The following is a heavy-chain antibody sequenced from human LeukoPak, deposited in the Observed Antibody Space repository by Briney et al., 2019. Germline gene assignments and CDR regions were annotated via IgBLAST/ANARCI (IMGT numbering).Heavy chain of an antibody. CDR1: GDSINIRGYY. CDR2: LYYNRTP. Sequence: SETLSLTCTVSGDSINIRGYYWGWIRQPPGKGLEWIGALYYNRTPFYNPSLRSRVTISTDTSQNQFSMKLTSVTAADTAVYYCVRHTQTMYYDVFSHSDSWGQGTLVIVSS. D-gene: IGHD3-9*01. J-gene: IGHJ4*02. CDR3: VRHTQTMYYDVFSHSDS. V-gene: IGHV4-39*01.